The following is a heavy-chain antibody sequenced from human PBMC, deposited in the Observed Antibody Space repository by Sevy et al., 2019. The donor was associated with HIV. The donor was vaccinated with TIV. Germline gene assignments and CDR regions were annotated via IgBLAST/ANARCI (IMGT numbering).Heavy chain of an antibody. V-gene: IGHV3-49*04. D-gene: IGHD1-26*01. Sequence: GGSLRLSCTPSGFTFGDYTMTWVRQAPGKGLEWVAFIRGKPYGGKTEYAASVKGRFSISREDSKSIAYLQMNSLKIEDTGVYYCTRVEGAADWGMDVWGQGTTVTVSS. CDR1: GFTFGDYT. CDR2: IRGKPYGGKT. J-gene: IGHJ6*02. CDR3: TRVEGAADWGMDV.